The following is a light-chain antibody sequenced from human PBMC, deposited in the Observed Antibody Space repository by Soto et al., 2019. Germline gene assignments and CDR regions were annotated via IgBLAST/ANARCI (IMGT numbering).Light chain of an antibody. J-gene: IGKJ2*01. CDR2: GAS. V-gene: IGKV3-15*01. CDR1: QSVSSN. Sequence: EVMMTQSPATLSVSPGERATLSCRASQSVSSNLAWYQQKPGQAPRLLIYGASTRATDIPARFSGSGSETEFTLTISSLQSEDFAVYSCQQYNNWPYTFGHGTKLEIK. CDR3: QQYNNWPYT.